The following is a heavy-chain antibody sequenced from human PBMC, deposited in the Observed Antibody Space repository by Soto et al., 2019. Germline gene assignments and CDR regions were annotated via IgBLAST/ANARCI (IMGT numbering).Heavy chain of an antibody. V-gene: IGHV4-31*03. CDR2: IYYGGST. J-gene: IGHJ4*02. D-gene: IGHD4-17*01. Sequence: QVQLQESGPGLVEPSQTLSLTCSVSGGSITSGGYYWSWIRQHPGKGLEWIGYIYYGGSTYYHPSLKSRVTISVDASKNQFSLKLSSVTAADTAVYYCARGPVAYGGDYWGQGTLVSVTS. CDR1: GGSITSGGYY. CDR3: ARGPVAYGGDY.